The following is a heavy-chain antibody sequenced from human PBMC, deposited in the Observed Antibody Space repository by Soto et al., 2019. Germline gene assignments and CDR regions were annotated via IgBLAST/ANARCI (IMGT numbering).Heavy chain of an antibody. CDR2: IWHDGTRK. D-gene: IGHD3-10*01. CDR3: ARDRSSSYSYAMDL. V-gene: IGHV3-33*01. J-gene: IGHJ6*02. CDR1: DFAFRLHG. Sequence: QVHLVESGGGVVQPGGSLTLSCSVSDFAFRLHGIHWLRHTPGKGLEWVAMIWHDGTRKYFRDSVRGRFTISRDSAKNKVYLQMNNLRGDDSALYFCARDRSSSYSYAMDLWGQGTTVTVSS.